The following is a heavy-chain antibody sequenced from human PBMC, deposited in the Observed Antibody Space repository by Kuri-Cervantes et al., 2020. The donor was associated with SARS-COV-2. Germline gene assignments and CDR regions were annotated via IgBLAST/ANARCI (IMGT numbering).Heavy chain of an antibody. CDR3: AGLYSSSWSYDY. V-gene: IGHV3-30*02. D-gene: IGHD6-13*01. J-gene: IGHJ4*02. Sequence: CAASGFTFSSYGMHWVRQAPGKGLEWVAFIRYDGSNKYYADSVKGRFTISRDNSKNTLYLQMNSLRAEDTAVYYCAGLYSSSWSYDYWGQGTLVTVSS. CDR2: IRYDGSNK. CDR1: GFTFSSYG.